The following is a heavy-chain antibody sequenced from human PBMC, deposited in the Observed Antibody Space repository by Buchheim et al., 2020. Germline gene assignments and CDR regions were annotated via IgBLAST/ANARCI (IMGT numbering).Heavy chain of an antibody. CDR3: ARDPSDYDFWSGFGGYYYGMDV. D-gene: IGHD3-3*01. CDR1: GYTFTSYY. Sequence: QVQLVQSGAEVKKPGASVKVSCKASGYTFTSYYMHWVRQAPGQGLEWMGIINPSGGSTSYAQKFQGRVTMTRDTSTSTVYMELSSLRSEDTAVYYCARDPSDYDFWSGFGGYYYGMDVWGQGTT. V-gene: IGHV1-46*01. J-gene: IGHJ6*02. CDR2: INPSGGST.